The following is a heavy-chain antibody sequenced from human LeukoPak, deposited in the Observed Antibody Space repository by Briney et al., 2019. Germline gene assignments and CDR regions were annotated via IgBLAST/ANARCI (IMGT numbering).Heavy chain of an antibody. J-gene: IGHJ5*02. Sequence: SQTLSLTCTVSGGSISSGGYYWSWIRQHPGKGLEWIGYIYYSGSTNYNPSLKSRVTISVDTSKNQFSLKLSSVTAADTAVYYCARASYAPNWFDPWGQGTLVTVSS. CDR2: IYYSGST. CDR1: GGSISSGGYY. D-gene: IGHD2-2*01. V-gene: IGHV4-31*03. CDR3: ARASYAPNWFDP.